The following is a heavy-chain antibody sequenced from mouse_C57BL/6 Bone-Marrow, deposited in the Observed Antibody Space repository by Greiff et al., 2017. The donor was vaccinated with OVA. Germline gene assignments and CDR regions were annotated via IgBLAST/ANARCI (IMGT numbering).Heavy chain of an antibody. CDR1: GYTFTSYW. J-gene: IGHJ3*01. CDR3: AREAAQAPAWFAY. V-gene: IGHV1-53*01. CDR2: INPSNGGT. Sequence: VQLQQPGTELVKPGASVKLSCKASGYTFTSYWMHWVKQRPGQGLEWIGNINPSNGGTNYNDKFKSKATLTVDKTSSTAYMQLSSLRSEDSAVYYCAREAAQAPAWFAYWCQGTLVTVSA. D-gene: IGHD3-2*02.